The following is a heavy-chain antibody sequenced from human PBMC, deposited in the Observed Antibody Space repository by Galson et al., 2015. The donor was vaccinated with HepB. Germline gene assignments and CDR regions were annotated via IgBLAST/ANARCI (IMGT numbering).Heavy chain of an antibody. D-gene: IGHD3-22*01. CDR2: ISYDESNK. J-gene: IGHJ4*02. CDR3: ARSYYDSSGYYAAHY. CDR1: GFTFSNYA. V-gene: IGHV3-30-3*01. Sequence: SLRLSCAASGFTFSNYAMHWVRQAPGKGLEWVAVISYDESNKNYADSVKGRFTISRDNYKNTLYLQMNSLRPEDTAVYYCARSYYDSSGYYAAHYWGQGTLVTVSS.